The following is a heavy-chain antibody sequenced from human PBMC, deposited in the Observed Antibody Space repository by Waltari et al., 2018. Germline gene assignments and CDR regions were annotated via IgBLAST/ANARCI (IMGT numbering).Heavy chain of an antibody. CDR1: GFDLGVYV. Sequence: QVQLVESGGGVVQPGRSLRLSCAGSGFDLGVYVMHWVRQAPGKGLEWVAVIWYDGRYEYYADSVKGRFTISRDNSKDTLYLQMNSLRAEDTAVYYCARDFASTYFFDYWGQGTLVTVSS. CDR3: ARDFASTYFFDY. V-gene: IGHV3-33*01. J-gene: IGHJ4*02. CDR2: IWYDGRYE.